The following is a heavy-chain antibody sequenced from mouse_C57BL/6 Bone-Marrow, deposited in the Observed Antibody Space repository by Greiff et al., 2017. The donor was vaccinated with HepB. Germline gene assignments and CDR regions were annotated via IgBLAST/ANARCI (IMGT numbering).Heavy chain of an antibody. V-gene: IGHV10-1*01. J-gene: IGHJ3*01. D-gene: IGHD2-3*01. CDR3: VRQGWLGFAY. CDR1: GFSFNTYA. Sequence: DVKLQESGGGLVQPKGSLKLSCAASGFSFNTYAMNWVRQAPGKGLEWVARIRSKSNNYATSYADSVKDRFTISRDDSESLLYLKMKNLKTEDTAMYYCVRQGWLGFAYWGQGTLVTVSA. CDR2: IRSKSNNYAT.